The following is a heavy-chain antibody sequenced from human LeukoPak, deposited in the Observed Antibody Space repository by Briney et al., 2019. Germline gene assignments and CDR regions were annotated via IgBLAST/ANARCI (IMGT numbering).Heavy chain of an antibody. CDR3: ARGPSGYSYGYTDY. V-gene: IGHV1-69*05. Sequence: SVKVSCKASAGTFSSYAISWVRQAPGQGLEWMGRIIPIFGTANYAQKFQGRVTITTDESTSTAYMELSSLRSEDTAVYYCARGPSGYSYGYTDYWGQGTLVTVSS. J-gene: IGHJ4*02. D-gene: IGHD5-18*01. CDR1: AGTFSSYA. CDR2: IIPIFGTA.